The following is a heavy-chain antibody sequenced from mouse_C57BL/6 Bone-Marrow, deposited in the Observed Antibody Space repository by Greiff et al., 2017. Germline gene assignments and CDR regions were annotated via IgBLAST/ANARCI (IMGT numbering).Heavy chain of an antibody. Sequence: VQLQQSGAELVRPGASVTLSCKASGYTFTDYEMHWVKQTPVHGLEWIGAIDPETGGTAYNQKFKGKAILTADKSSSTAYMELRSLTSEDSAVYYCTRYYGKGWYFDVWGTGTTVTVSS. D-gene: IGHD1-1*01. CDR1: GYTFTDYE. CDR3: TRYYGKGWYFDV. J-gene: IGHJ1*03. V-gene: IGHV1-15*01. CDR2: IDPETGGT.